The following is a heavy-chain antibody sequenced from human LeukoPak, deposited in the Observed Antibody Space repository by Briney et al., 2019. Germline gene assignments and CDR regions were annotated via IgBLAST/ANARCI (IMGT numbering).Heavy chain of an antibody. Sequence: PGGSLRLSCAASGFTFSSYAMSWVRQAPGKGLEWVSAISVSGGSTYYADSVKGRFTISRGNSKNTLCLQMNSLRAEDTAVYYRARDRRGNWNGGFSRYYYYGMDVWGQGTTVTVSS. D-gene: IGHD1-1*01. V-gene: IGHV3-23*01. CDR2: ISVSGGST. CDR3: ARDRRGNWNGGFSRYYYYGMDV. J-gene: IGHJ6*02. CDR1: GFTFSSYA.